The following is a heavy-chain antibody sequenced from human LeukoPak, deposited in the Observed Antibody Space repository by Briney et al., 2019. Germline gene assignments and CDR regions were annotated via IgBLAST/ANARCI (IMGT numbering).Heavy chain of an antibody. CDR1: GGSISSGGYY. CDR3: AREGLKFHWFDP. J-gene: IGHJ5*02. CDR2: IYYSGST. Sequence: PSETLSLTCTVSGGSISSGGYYWSWIRQHPGKGLEWIGYIYYSGSTYYNPSLKSRVTISVHTSKNQFSLKLSSVTAADTAVYYCAREGLKFHWFDPWGQGTLVTVSS. V-gene: IGHV4-31*03.